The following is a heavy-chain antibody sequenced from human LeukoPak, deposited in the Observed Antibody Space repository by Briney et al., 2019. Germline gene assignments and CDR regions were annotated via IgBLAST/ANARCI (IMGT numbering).Heavy chain of an antibody. D-gene: IGHD2-2*01. J-gene: IGHJ4*02. V-gene: IGHV1-2*02. CDR3: ARDVGEYCSGTNCYASHY. CDR1: GYTFTGYY. Sequence: ASVKVSCKASGYTFTGYYMHWVRQAPGQGPEWMGWINPNSGGTNYAQKFQGGVTMTRDTSITTAYMELSSLRSDDTAVYYCARDVGEYCSGTNCYASHYWGQGTLVTVSS. CDR2: INPNSGGT.